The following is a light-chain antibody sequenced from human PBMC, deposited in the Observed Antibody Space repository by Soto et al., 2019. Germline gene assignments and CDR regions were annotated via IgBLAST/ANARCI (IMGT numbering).Light chain of an antibody. CDR1: QSVSNNY. J-gene: IGKJ2*01. V-gene: IGKV3-20*01. CDR3: QQYGSSPPYT. CDR2: GSS. Sequence: EVVLTQSPGTLSLSPGERATLSCRASQSVSNNYLAWYQQKPGQSPKHLIFGSSDRATGIPDRFSGSGSGTDFTRTISSLETEGFAVYYCQQYGSSPPYTFGQGTKLEIK.